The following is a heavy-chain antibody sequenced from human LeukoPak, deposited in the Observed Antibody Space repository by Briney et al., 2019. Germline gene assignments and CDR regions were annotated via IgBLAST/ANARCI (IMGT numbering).Heavy chain of an antibody. CDR2: IIPIFGTA. Sequence: SVKVSCKASGGTFSSYAISWVRQAPGQGLEWMGGIIPIFGTANYAQKFQGRVTITADKSTSTAYMELSSLRSEDTAVYYCARERYGYGPPYYYYMDVWGKGTTVTVSS. V-gene: IGHV1-69*06. CDR1: GGTFSSYA. J-gene: IGHJ6*03. CDR3: ARERYGYGPPYYYYMDV. D-gene: IGHD5-18*01.